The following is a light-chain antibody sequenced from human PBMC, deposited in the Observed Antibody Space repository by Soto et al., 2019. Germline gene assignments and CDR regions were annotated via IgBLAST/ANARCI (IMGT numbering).Light chain of an antibody. Sequence: EIVLTQSPGTLSLSPGERATLSCRASQSVSSSYLARYQQKTGQAHRLLIYGASSRATGIPDRFSGSGSGTDFTLTISRLEPEDFAVYYCQQYGSSPWTFGQGTKVEIK. CDR2: GAS. CDR3: QQYGSSPWT. CDR1: QSVSSSY. J-gene: IGKJ1*01. V-gene: IGKV3-20*01.